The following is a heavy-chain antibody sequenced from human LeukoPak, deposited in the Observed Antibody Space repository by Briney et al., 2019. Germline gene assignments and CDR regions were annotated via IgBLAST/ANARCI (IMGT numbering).Heavy chain of an antibody. Sequence: ASVKVSCKASDYTFTSYGISWVRQAPGQGLEWMGWISAYNGNTNYAQKLQDRVTMTTDTSTSTAYMELRSLRSDDTAVYYCAREPNYYDSSGCDYWGQETLVTVSS. CDR1: DYTFTSYG. CDR3: AREPNYYDSSGCDY. J-gene: IGHJ4*02. CDR2: ISAYNGNT. V-gene: IGHV1-18*01. D-gene: IGHD3-22*01.